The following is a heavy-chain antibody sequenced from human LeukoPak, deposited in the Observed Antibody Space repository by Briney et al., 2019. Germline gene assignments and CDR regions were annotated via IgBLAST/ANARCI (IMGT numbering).Heavy chain of an antibody. CDR1: GGSFSGYY. J-gene: IGHJ5*02. D-gene: IGHD6-13*01. V-gene: IGHV4-34*01. Sequence: PSETLSLTCAVYGGSFSGYYWSWIRQPPGKGLEWIGEINHSGSTNYNPSLKSRVTISVDTSKNQFSLKLSSVTAADTAVYYCARGRTRYSSHSWFDPWGQGTLVTVS. CDR3: ARGRTRYSSHSWFDP. CDR2: INHSGST.